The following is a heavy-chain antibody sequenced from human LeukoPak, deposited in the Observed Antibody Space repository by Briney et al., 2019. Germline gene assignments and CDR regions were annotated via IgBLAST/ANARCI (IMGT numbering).Heavy chain of an antibody. Sequence: PGGSLRLSCAASGFTFSSYAMSWVRQAPGKGLEWVSVFYPGGNTYYTDSVKGRFTVSRDNSKNTLYLQMNSLRVEDTAVYYCARGEYHYGMDVWGQGTTVTVAS. D-gene: IGHD3-10*01. CDR2: FYPGGNT. J-gene: IGHJ6*02. V-gene: IGHV3-53*01. CDR1: GFTFSSYA. CDR3: ARGEYHYGMDV.